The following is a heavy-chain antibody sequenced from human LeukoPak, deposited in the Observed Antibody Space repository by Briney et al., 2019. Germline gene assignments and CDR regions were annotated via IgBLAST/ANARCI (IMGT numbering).Heavy chain of an antibody. Sequence: GASVKVSCKASGYTFTGYYMHWVRQAPGQGLEWMGWINPNSGGTNYAQKFQGRVTMTRDTSISTAYMELSRLRSDDTAVYYCARGLGYCSSTSCRTVYDYWGQGTLVTVSS. J-gene: IGHJ4*02. CDR3: ARGLGYCSSTSCRTVYDY. V-gene: IGHV1-2*02. CDR2: INPNSGGT. CDR1: GYTFTGYY. D-gene: IGHD2-2*01.